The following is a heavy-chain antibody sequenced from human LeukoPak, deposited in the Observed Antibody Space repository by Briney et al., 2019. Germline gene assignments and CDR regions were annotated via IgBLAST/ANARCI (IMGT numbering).Heavy chain of an antibody. CDR1: GFTFDDYA. J-gene: IGHJ4*02. Sequence: GGSLRLSCAASGFTFDDYAMHWVRHAPGKGLEWVSGISWNSGSIGYADSVKGRFTISRDNAKNSLYLQMNSLRAEDTALYYCARDPGSGYEEHFDYWGQGSLVTVSS. CDR3: ARDPGSGYEEHFDY. CDR2: ISWNSGSI. V-gene: IGHV3-9*01. D-gene: IGHD5-12*01.